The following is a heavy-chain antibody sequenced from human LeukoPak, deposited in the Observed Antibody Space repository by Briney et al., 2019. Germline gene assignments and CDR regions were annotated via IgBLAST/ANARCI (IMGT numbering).Heavy chain of an antibody. J-gene: IGHJ4*02. Sequence: SGGSPRLSCAASGFTFSSYNMNWVRQAPGKGLEWVSSITSSSNYIYYADSVKGRFTISRDNAKNSLYLQMNSLRAEDTTVYYCARDCWDYGSGSYCGIDYWGQGTLVTVSS. CDR1: GFTFSSYN. D-gene: IGHD3-10*01. CDR2: ITSSSNYI. CDR3: ARDCWDYGSGSYCGIDY. V-gene: IGHV3-21*03.